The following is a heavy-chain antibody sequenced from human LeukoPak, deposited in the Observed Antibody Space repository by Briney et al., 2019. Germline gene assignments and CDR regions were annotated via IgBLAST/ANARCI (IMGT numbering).Heavy chain of an antibody. CDR2: ISSNGGST. J-gene: IGHJ4*02. V-gene: IGHV3-64*01. D-gene: IGHD5-18*01. CDR1: GFTLSSYA. Sequence: GGSLRLSCAASGFTLSSYAMHWVRQAPGKGLEYVSAISSNGGSTYYANSVKGRFTISRDNSKNTLYLQMGSLRAEDMAVYYCARETGYSYEYYFDYWGQGTLVTVSS. CDR3: ARETGYSYEYYFDY.